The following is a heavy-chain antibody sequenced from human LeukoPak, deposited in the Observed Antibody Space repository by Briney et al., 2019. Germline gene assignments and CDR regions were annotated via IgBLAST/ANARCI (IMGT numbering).Heavy chain of an antibody. V-gene: IGHV4-59*08. J-gene: IGHJ4*02. CDR2: IFYSGGT. Sequence: SETLSLTCTVSGGSISGHWWSWIRQSPGKGLEWIGDIFYSGGTNNNSPLKSRLTMSLDTSKNQFSLKLSYVTAADTAMYYCASRNTVDASIAFWGQGILVIASS. CDR1: GGSISGHW. CDR3: ASRNTVDASIAF. D-gene: IGHD2/OR15-2a*01.